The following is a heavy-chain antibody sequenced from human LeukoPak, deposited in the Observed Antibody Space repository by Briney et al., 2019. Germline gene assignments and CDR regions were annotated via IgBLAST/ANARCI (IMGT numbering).Heavy chain of an antibody. V-gene: IGHV1-18*01. CDR1: GYTFTSYG. CDR2: ISAYNGNT. J-gene: IGHJ6*02. CDR3: ARLPSSGWYAALYGPKYYYYGMDV. D-gene: IGHD6-19*01. Sequence: GASVKVSCKASGYTFTSYGISWVRQAPGQGLEWMGWISAYNGNTNYAQKLQGRVTMTTDTSTSTAYMELRSLRSDDTAVYYCARLPSSGWYAALYGPKYYYYGMDVWGQGTTVTVSS.